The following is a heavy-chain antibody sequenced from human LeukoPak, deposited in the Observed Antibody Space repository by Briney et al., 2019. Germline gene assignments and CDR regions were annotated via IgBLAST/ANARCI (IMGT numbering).Heavy chain of an antibody. J-gene: IGHJ4*02. Sequence: PSETLSLTCTVSGDSITSSTYSWGWIRQPPGKGLGWIGSIYYSGSTYYNPSLKSRITISVDTSKNQFSLKLTSVTAADTAVYYCARHGFLEWSHFGYWGQGTLVTVSS. CDR3: ARHGFLEWSHFGY. CDR2: IYYSGST. D-gene: IGHD3-3*01. V-gene: IGHV4-39*01. CDR1: GDSITSSTYS.